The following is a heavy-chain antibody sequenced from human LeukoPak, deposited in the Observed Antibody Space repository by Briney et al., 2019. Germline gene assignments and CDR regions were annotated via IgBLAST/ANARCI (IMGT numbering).Heavy chain of an antibody. CDR3: ARVTMIVVVIETYYFDY. Sequence: SETLSLTCTVSGGSISSSSYYWGWIRQPPGKGLEWIGSIYYSGSTYYNPSLKSRVTISVDTSKNQFSLKLSSVTAADTAVYYGARVTMIVVVIETYYFDYWGQGTLVTVSS. D-gene: IGHD3-22*01. CDR2: IYYSGST. CDR1: GGSISSSSYY. V-gene: IGHV4-39*07. J-gene: IGHJ4*02.